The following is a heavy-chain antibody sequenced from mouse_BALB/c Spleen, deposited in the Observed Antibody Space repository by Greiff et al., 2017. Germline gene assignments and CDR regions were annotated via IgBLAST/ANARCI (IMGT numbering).Heavy chain of an antibody. V-gene: IGHV3-1*02. Sequence: EVKLQQSGPDLVKPSQSLSLTCTVTGYSITSGYSWHWIRQFPGNKLEWMGYIHYSGSTNYNPSLKSRISITRDTSKNQFFLQLNSVTTEDTATYDCAARNYWYFDVWGAGTTVTVSS. CDR2: IHYSGST. J-gene: IGHJ1*01. CDR1: GYSITSGYS. D-gene: IGHD3-1*01. CDR3: AARNYWYFDV.